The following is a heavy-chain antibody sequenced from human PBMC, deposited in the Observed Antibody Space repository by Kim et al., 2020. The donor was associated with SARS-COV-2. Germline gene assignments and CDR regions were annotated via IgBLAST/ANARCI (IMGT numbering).Heavy chain of an antibody. V-gene: IGHV3-23*01. CDR1: GFTFSSYA. CDR2: ISGGGETT. J-gene: IGHJ4*02. Sequence: GGSLRLSCAASGFTFSSYAMTWVRQAPGKGLDCVSVISGGGETTYYADSVKGRFTISRDNSKNTLYLQMNSLRAEDTAVYYCAKEDGIDGYKDYSDYWGQGTLVTVSS. D-gene: IGHD5-12*01. CDR3: AKEDGIDGYKDYSDY.